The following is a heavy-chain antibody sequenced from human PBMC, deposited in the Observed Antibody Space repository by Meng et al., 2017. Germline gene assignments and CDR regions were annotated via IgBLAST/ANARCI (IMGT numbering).Heavy chain of an antibody. CDR2: IYPGDSDT. D-gene: IGHD3-16*02. CDR1: GFTFSSSW. Sequence: GESLKISCAASGFTFSSSWMSWVRQAPGKGLEWMGIIYPGDSDTRYSPSFQVQVTISADKSISTAYLQRSSLKASDTAMYYCARRRSYVWGSYRYFAFDIWGQGTMVTVSS. V-gene: IGHV5-51*01. J-gene: IGHJ3*02. CDR3: ARRRSYVWGSYRYFAFDI.